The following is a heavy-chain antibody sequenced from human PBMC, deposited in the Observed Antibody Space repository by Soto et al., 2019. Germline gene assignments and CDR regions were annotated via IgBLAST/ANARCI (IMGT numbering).Heavy chain of an antibody. J-gene: IGHJ3*02. V-gene: IGHV3-21*01. CDR3: ARDLVSAFDI. D-gene: IGHD2-8*02. CDR1: GFTFSSYS. Sequence: PGGSLRLSCAASGFTFSSYSMNWVRQTPGKGLEWVSSISSSSSYIYYADSVKGRFTISRDNAKNSLYLQMNSLRAEDTAVYYCARDLVSAFDIWGQGTMVTVSS. CDR2: ISSSSSYI.